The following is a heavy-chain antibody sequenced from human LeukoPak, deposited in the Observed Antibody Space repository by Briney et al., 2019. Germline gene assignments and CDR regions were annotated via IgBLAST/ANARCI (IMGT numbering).Heavy chain of an antibody. CDR1: GFTFSSYA. V-gene: IGHV3-23*01. J-gene: IGHJ5*02. CDR2: IWGSGGST. D-gene: IGHD3-10*01. Sequence: GGSLRLSCAASGFTFSSYAMSWVRQAPGKGLEWVSAIWGSGGSTYYADSVKGRFTISRDNSKNTLYRQMNSLRAEDTAVYYCANYVAVEFGELLYSEGSWFDPWGQGTLVTVSS. CDR3: ANYVAVEFGELLYSEGSWFDP.